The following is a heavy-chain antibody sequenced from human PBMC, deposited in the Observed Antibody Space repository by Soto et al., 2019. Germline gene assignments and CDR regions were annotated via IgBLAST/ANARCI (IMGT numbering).Heavy chain of an antibody. CDR3: AKDLIGTGAMDV. J-gene: IGHJ6*02. CDR1: GFTFSSYA. Sequence: QVQLVESGGGVVQPGRSLRLSCVASGFTFSSYAMHWVLRAPGKGLEWVAVVSGDGSDKYYATSVKGRFTTSRDNSKNTLYLQMNSLRAEDTAVYNCAKDLIGTGAMDVWGQGTTVTVSS. D-gene: IGHD1-20*01. CDR2: VSGDGSDK. V-gene: IGHV3-30*18.